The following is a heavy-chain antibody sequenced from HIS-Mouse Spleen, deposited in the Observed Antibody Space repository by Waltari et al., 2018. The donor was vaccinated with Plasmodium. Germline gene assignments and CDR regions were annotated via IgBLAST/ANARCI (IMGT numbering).Heavy chain of an antibody. Sequence: EVQLVESGGGLVKPGGSLRLPLSASGFTFRSYCMNWVRQAPGKGLEWVSSISSSSSYIYYADSVKGRFTISRDNAKNSLYLQMNSLRAEDTAVYYCARDRSAAALLGYWGQGTLVTVSS. CDR2: ISSSSSYI. D-gene: IGHD6-13*01. V-gene: IGHV3-21*01. CDR3: ARDRSAAALLGY. CDR1: GFTFRSYC. J-gene: IGHJ4*02.